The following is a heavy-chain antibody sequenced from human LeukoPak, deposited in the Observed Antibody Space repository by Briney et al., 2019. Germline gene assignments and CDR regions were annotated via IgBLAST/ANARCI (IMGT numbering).Heavy chain of an antibody. CDR3: ARDFSSVAGTMGWFDP. CDR1: GFIFSSHW. D-gene: IGHD6-19*01. Sequence: GGSLRLSCAASGFIFSSHWMTWVRQAPGKGLEFVASIKQGGSEKYYADSVKGRFTVSRDNAKNSLYLQMNSLRAEDTAVYYCARDFSSVAGTMGWFDPWGQGTLVTVSS. CDR2: IKQGGSEK. J-gene: IGHJ5*02. V-gene: IGHV3-7*03.